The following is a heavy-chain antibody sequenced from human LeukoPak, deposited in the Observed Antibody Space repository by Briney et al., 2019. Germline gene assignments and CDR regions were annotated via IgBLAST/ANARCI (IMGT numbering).Heavy chain of an antibody. CDR1: GFTFSSYS. CDR2: ISSSSSCI. Sequence: GGSLRLSCAASGFTFSSYSMNWVRQAPGKGLEWVSSISSSSSCIYYADSVKGRFTISRDNAKNSLYLQMNSLRAEDTAVYYCARGGYGDYGMDVWGQGTTVTVSS. V-gene: IGHV3-21*01. CDR3: ARGGYGDYGMDV. D-gene: IGHD4-17*01. J-gene: IGHJ6*02.